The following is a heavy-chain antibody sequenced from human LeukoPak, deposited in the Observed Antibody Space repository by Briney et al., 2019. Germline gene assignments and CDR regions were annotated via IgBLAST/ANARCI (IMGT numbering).Heavy chain of an antibody. CDR1: GFTFDDYG. CDR3: ARVGISPPGRDIVVVPAAQQYYYYYYMDV. D-gene: IGHD2-2*01. Sequence: PGGSLRLSCAASGFTFDDYGMSWVRQAPGKGLEWVSGINWNGGSTGYADSVKGRFTISRDNAKNSLYLQMNSLRAEDTALYYCARVGISPPGRDIVVVPAAQQYYYYYYMDVWGKGTTVTVSS. V-gene: IGHV3-20*04. CDR2: INWNGGST. J-gene: IGHJ6*03.